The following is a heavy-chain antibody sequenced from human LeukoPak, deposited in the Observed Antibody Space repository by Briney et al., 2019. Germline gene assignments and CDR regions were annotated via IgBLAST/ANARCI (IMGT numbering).Heavy chain of an antibody. CDR2: IWYGGSNK. CDR1: GFTFSSYG. D-gene: IGHD3-22*01. V-gene: IGHV3-33*06. CDR3: AKGALYDSSGYYRAYFDY. Sequence: GGSLRLSCAASGFTFSSYGMHWVRQAPGKGLEWVAVIWYGGSNKYYADSVKGRFTISRDNSKNTLYLQMSSLRAEDTAVYYCAKGALYDSSGYYRAYFDYWGQGTLVTVSS. J-gene: IGHJ4*02.